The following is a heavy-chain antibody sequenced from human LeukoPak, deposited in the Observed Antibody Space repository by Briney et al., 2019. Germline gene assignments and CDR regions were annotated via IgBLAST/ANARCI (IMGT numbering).Heavy chain of an antibody. J-gene: IGHJ4*02. D-gene: IGHD3-3*01. CDR1: GFTFSSYA. Sequence: GGSLRLSCAASGFTFSSYAMSWVRQAPGKGLEWVANIKQDGSEKYYVDSVKGRFTISRDNAKNSLYLQMNSLRAEDTAVYYCARDDYDFWSGYFVPFDYWGQGTLVTVSS. CDR3: ARDDYDFWSGYFVPFDY. V-gene: IGHV3-7*01. CDR2: IKQDGSEK.